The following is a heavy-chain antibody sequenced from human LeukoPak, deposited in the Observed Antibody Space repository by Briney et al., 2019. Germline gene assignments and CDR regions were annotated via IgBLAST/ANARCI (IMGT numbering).Heavy chain of an antibody. J-gene: IGHJ4*02. D-gene: IGHD5-12*01. CDR2: ISGSGTGT. Sequence: GGSLRLSCAASGPTFSVYAMSWVRQAPGKGLEWVSGISGSGTGTYYADSVKGRFTISRDNFKNLLYLQMNSLYAEGTAVFYCARGGGYSGYLFYFDSWGQGTLVSVSS. CDR3: ARGGGYSGYLFYFDS. CDR1: GPTFSVYA. V-gene: IGHV3-23*01.